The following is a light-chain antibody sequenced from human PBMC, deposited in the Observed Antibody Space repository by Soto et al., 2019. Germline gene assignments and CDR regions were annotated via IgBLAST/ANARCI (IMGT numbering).Light chain of an antibody. CDR3: QQYNNWPRT. J-gene: IGKJ1*01. CDR2: GAS. V-gene: IGKV3-15*01. Sequence: EIVMTQSPATLSVSPGERATLSCTASQSVTTNLAWYQQKPGQAPRLRIYGASTRATGVPARFSGSGSGTEFNLTISSQQSEDFAVYFCQQYNNWPRTFGQGTKVEIK. CDR1: QSVTTN.